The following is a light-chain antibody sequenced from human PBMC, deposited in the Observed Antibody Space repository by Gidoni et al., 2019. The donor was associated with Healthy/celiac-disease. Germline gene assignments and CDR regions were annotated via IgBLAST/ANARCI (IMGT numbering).Light chain of an antibody. Sequence: QSVLTQPPSASGTPGQMVTISCSGSSSHLGSTYVYWYQQLPGTAPKLLIYRNNQRPSGVPDRFSGSKSGTSASLAISGLRSEDEADYYCAAWDDSFNWVFGGGTKLTVL. CDR3: AAWDDSFNWV. CDR1: SSHLGSTY. CDR2: RNN. V-gene: IGLV1-47*01. J-gene: IGLJ3*02.